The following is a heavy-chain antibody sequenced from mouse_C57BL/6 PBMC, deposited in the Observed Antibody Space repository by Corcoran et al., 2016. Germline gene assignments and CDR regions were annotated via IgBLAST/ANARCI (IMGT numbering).Heavy chain of an antibody. V-gene: IGHV9-3*01. J-gene: IGHJ2*01. Sequence: QIQLVQSGPELKKPGETVKISCKASGYTFTTYGMSWVKQAPGKGLKWMGWINTYSGVPTYADDFKGRFAFSLETFASTAYLQINNLKNEDTATYFCARFYYGSDYWGQGTTLTVSS. CDR1: GYTFTTYG. CDR2: INTYSGVP. CDR3: ARFYYGSDY. D-gene: IGHD1-1*01.